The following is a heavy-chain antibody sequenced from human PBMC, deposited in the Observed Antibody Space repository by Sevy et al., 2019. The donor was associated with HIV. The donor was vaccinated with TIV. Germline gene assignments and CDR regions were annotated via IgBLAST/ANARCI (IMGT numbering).Heavy chain of an antibody. D-gene: IGHD4-17*01. Sequence: GGSLRLSCAASGFTFSSYAMSWVRQAPGKGLEWVSAISGGGGSTYYADSVKGRLTISRVNSKNTLDLQMNSLRAVDTAVYYCAKDVQYGEPDAFDFWGQGTMVTVSS. CDR2: ISGGGGST. CDR1: GFTFSSYA. J-gene: IGHJ3*01. V-gene: IGHV3-23*01. CDR3: AKDVQYGEPDAFDF.